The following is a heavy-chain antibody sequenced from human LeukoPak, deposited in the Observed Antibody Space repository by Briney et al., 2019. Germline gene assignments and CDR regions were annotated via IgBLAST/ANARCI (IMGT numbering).Heavy chain of an antibody. CDR3: ARDLIAVAGTEWYY. CDR1: GYSISSGYY. J-gene: IGHJ4*02. CDR2: IYHSGSS. D-gene: IGHD6-19*01. Sequence: SEILSLTCAVSGYSISSGYYWGWIRQPPGKGLEWIGSIYHSGSSYYNPSLKSRVTISVDTSKNQFSLKLSSVTAADTAVYYCARDLIAVAGTEWYYWGQGTLVTVSS. V-gene: IGHV4-38-2*02.